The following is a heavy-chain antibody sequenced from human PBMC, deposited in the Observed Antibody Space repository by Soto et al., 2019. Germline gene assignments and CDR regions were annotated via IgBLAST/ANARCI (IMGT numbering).Heavy chain of an antibody. CDR3: ARGGGKFYQLLGLYYYYGMDV. CDR1: VYTFTCYY. J-gene: IGHJ6*02. CDR2: INPNSGGT. Sequence: XSVKVSCKASVYTFTCYYMHWVRQAPGQGLEWVGWINPNSGGTNYAQKFRGWVTMTRDTSISTAYMELSRLRSDDTAVYYCARGGGKFYQLLGLYYYYGMDVWGQGTTVTVSS. D-gene: IGHD2-2*01. V-gene: IGHV1-2*04.